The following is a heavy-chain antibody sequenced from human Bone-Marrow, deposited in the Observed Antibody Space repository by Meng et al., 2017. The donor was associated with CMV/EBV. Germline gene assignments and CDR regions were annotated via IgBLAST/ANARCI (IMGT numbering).Heavy chain of an antibody. Sequence: GSLRLSCTVSGYSISSGYYWGWIRQPPGKGLEWIGSIYHSGSTYYNPSLKSRVTISVDTSKNQFSLKLSSVTAADTAVYYCVGTTVTSAYYYYGMDVWGQGTTVTVSS. V-gene: IGHV4-38-2*02. CDR1: GYSISSGYY. D-gene: IGHD4-17*01. CDR2: IYHSGST. J-gene: IGHJ6*02. CDR3: VGTTVTSAYYYYGMDV.